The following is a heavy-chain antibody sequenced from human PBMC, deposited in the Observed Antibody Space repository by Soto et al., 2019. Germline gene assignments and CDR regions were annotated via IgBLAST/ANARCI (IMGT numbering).Heavy chain of an antibody. V-gene: IGHV3-23*01. CDR1: GFTLSMSA. D-gene: IGHD3-16*02. J-gene: IGHJ3*01. Sequence: EVQLMESGGGLVQPGGSLRLSCAGSGFTLSMSAVSWVRQAPGKGLEWVSYISDSGDRTYYADSVKGRFTISRDRSKNTVSLQMNTLRAEDTALYYGAKDRGIIVKAGDAFDVWGQGTMVTVSS. CDR2: ISDSGDRT. CDR3: AKDRGIIVKAGDAFDV.